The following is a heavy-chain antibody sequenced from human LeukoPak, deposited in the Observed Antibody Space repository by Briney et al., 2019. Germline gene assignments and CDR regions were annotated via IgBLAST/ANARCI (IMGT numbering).Heavy chain of an antibody. CDR1: GFTFSSYG. J-gene: IGHJ4*02. CDR3: AKDVIVASDY. D-gene: IGHD2/OR15-2a*01. V-gene: IGHV3-30*02. Sequence: GGSLRLSCVASGFTFSSYGMHWVRQAPGKGLEWVAFIRYDGSNKYYADSVKGRFTISRDNSKNTLYLQMNSLRAEDTAVYYCAKDVIVASDYWGQGTLVTVSS. CDR2: IRYDGSNK.